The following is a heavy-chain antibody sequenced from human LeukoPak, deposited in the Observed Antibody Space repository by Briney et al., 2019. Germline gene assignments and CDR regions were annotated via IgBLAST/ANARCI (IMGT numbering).Heavy chain of an antibody. J-gene: IGHJ4*02. Sequence: GASVTVSCKASGGTFTSYAISWVRQAPGQGLEWMGGIIPIFGTANYAQKFQGRVTITTDESTSTAYMELSSLRSEDTAVYYCATSMVRGVIITSPFDYWGQGTLVTVSS. V-gene: IGHV1-69*05. CDR2: IIPIFGTA. D-gene: IGHD3-10*01. CDR3: ATSMVRGVIITSPFDY. CDR1: GGTFTSYA.